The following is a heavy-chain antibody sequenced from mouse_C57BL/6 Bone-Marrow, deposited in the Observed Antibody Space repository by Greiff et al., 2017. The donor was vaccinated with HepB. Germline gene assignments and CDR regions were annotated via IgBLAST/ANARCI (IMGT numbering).Heavy chain of an antibody. Sequence: QVQLQQSGPELVKPGASVKISCKASGYAFSSSWMNWVKQRPGKGLEWIGRIYPGDGDTNYNGKFKGKATLTADNSSSTAYMQLSSLTSEDSAVYFCAREGLRGFAYWGQGNVVTVSA. J-gene: IGHJ3*01. CDR1: GYAFSSSW. CDR2: IYPGDGDT. V-gene: IGHV1-82*01. D-gene: IGHD2-4*01. CDR3: AREGLRGFAY.